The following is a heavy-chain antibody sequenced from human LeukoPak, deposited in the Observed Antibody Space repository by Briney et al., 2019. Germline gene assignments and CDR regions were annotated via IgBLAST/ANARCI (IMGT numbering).Heavy chain of an antibody. J-gene: IGHJ5*02. CDR1: GGSFSGYY. CDR3: ARGRGSSRNWFDP. D-gene: IGHD6-13*01. Sequence: KPSETLSLTCAVYGGSFSGYYWSWIRQPPGKGLEWIGEINHSGSTNYNPSLKSRATISVDTSKNQFSLKLSSVTAADTAVYYCARGRGSSRNWFDPWGQGTLVTVSS. CDR2: INHSGST. V-gene: IGHV4-34*01.